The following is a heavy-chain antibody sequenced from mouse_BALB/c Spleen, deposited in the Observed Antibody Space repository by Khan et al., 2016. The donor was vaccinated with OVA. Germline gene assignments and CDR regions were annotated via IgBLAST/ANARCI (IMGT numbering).Heavy chain of an antibody. CDR1: GFSLTSDG. CDR2: IWGAGST. V-gene: IGHV2-3*01. J-gene: IGHJ2*01. CDR3: AKLRGFYFDF. Sequence: QVQLKESGPGLVAPSQSLSITCPVSGFSLTSDGVSWVRQPPGQGLEWLGVIWGAGSTNYHSALSSRLSIRKDHSKSQVFLKRNSLQSDDTATYYCAKLRGFYFDFWGQGTTLTVSS.